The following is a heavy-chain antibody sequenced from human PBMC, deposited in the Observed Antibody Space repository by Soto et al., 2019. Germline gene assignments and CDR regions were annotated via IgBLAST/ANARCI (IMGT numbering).Heavy chain of an antibody. CDR2: ISYDGSNK. D-gene: IGHD3-9*01. CDR3: ARDRLGYDILTGYDYDYYGMDV. J-gene: IGHJ6*02. Sequence: GGSLRLSCAASGFTFSSYAMHWVRQAPGKGLEWVAVISYDGSNKYYADSVKGRFTISRDNSKNTLYLQMNSLRAEDTAVYYCARDRLGYDILTGYDYDYYGMDVWGQGTTVTVSS. CDR1: GFTFSSYA. V-gene: IGHV3-30-3*01.